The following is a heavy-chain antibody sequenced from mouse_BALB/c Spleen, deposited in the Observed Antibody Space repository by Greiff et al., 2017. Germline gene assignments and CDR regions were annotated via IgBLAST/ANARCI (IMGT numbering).Heavy chain of an antibody. CDR2: IRNKANGYTT. CDR3: ARDNGYENYYAMDY. CDR1: GFTFTDYY. V-gene: IGHV7-3*02. Sequence: EVKLVESGGGLVQPGGSLRLSCATSGFTFTDYYMSWVRQPPGKALEWLGFIRNKANGYTTEYSASVKGRFTISRDNSQSILYLQMNTLRAEDSATYYCARDNGYENYYAMDYWGQGTSVTVSS. J-gene: IGHJ4*01. D-gene: IGHD2-2*01.